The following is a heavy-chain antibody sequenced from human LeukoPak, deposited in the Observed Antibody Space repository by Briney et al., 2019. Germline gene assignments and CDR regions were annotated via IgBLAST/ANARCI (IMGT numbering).Heavy chain of an antibody. D-gene: IGHD3-10*01. CDR1: GYTFTSYG. CDR2: ISAYNGNT. Sequence: ASVKVSCKASGYTFTSYGISWVRQAPGQGLEWMGWISAYNGNTNYAQKLQGRVTMTTDTSTSTVYMELRSLRSDDTAVYYCAREGSGSYYVYYYYGMDVWGQGTTVTVSS. CDR3: AREGSGSYYVYYYYGMDV. V-gene: IGHV1-18*01. J-gene: IGHJ6*02.